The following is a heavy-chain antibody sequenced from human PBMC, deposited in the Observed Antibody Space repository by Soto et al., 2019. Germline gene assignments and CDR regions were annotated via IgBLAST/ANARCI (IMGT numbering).Heavy chain of an antibody. V-gene: IGHV3-72*01. CDR1: GFSFSDHH. CDR3: SNSAVGKIGAG. CDR2: ARNRAGSYTK. D-gene: IGHD6-13*01. Sequence: EVQLVESGGGLAQPGGSLRLSCVGSGFSFSDHHMDWVRQAPGKGLEWVGRARNRAGSYTKEYAASVKGRFTISRDDSNNSLYVQMNSLKTEDTAVYYCSNSAVGKIGAGWGQGTLVTVSS. J-gene: IGHJ4*02.